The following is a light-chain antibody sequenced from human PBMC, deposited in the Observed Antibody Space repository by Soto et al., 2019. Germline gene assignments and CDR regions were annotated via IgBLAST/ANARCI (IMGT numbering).Light chain of an antibody. V-gene: IGKV3-15*01. CDR1: QNVGNS. CDR3: QHYNNWPPYT. CDR2: GAT. Sequence: EIVMTQSPATRSVSPGERATLSCRASQNVGNSLAWYQQKPGQAPRLLIYGATTRATGIPARFSGSGSGTDFTLTISSLQSEDFAVYYCQHYNNWPPYTFGQGTKVEIK. J-gene: IGKJ2*01.